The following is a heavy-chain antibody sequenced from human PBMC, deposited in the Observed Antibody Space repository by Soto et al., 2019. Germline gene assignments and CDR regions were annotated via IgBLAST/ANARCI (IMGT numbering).Heavy chain of an antibody. CDR1: GGSFSGYY. CDR3: ARALVVRSYYYYYYMDV. D-gene: IGHD3-3*01. V-gene: IGHV4-34*01. Sequence: SETLSLTCAVYGGSFSGYYWSWIRQPPGKGLEWIGEINHSGSTNYNPSLKSRVTISVDTSKNQFSLKLSSVTAADTAVYYCARALVVRSYYYYYYMDVWGKGTTVTVSS. J-gene: IGHJ6*03. CDR2: INHSGST.